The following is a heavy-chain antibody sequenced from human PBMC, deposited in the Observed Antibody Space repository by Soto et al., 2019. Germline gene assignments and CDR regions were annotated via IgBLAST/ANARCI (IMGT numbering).Heavy chain of an antibody. D-gene: IGHD6-6*01. CDR3: AREGSSSSAGD. V-gene: IGHV3-33*08. CDR2: IWYDGSNK. Sequence: HPGGSLRLSCAASGFTFSNAWMSWVRQAPGKGLEWVAVIWYDGSNKYYADSVKGRFTISRDNSKNTLYLQMNSLRAEDTAVYYCAREGSSSSAGDWGQGTLVTVSS. J-gene: IGHJ4*02. CDR1: GFTFSNAW.